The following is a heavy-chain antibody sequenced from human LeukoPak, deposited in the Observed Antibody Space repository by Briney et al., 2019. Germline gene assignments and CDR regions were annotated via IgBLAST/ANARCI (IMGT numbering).Heavy chain of an antibody. Sequence: SVKVSCKASGGTFSSYAISWVRQAPGQGLEWMGGIIPIFGTANYAQKFQGRVTITADESTSTAYMELSSLRSEDTAVYYCARALRYYSDSSGYAFDYWGQGTLVTVSS. J-gene: IGHJ4*02. D-gene: IGHD3-22*01. CDR1: GGTFSSYA. CDR2: IIPIFGTA. V-gene: IGHV1-69*01. CDR3: ARALRYYSDSSGYAFDY.